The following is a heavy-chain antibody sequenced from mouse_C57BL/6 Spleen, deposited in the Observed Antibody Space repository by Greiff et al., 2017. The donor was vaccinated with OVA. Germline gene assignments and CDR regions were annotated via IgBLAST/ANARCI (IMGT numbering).Heavy chain of an antibody. CDR2: IYPSDSET. D-gene: IGHD4-1*01. CDR3: ARRGSGWYFDV. CDR1: GYTFTSYW. Sequence: VQLQQSGAELVRPGSSVKLSCKASGYTFTSYWMDWVKQRPGQGLEWIGNIYPSDSETHYNQKFKDKATLTVDKSSSTAYMQLSSLTSEDSAVYDCARRGSGWYFDVWGTGTTVTVSS. J-gene: IGHJ1*03. V-gene: IGHV1-61*01.